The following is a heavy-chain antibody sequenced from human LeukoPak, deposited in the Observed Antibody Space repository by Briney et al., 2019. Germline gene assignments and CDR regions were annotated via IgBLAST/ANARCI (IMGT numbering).Heavy chain of an antibody. V-gene: IGHV1-2*02. Sequence: ASVKVSCMASGYTFTAYYMHWVRQAPGQGLEWMGWINPNTGGTNYAQKFQGRVTMTRDTSISTAYMELSRLRSDDTAVYYCARVPNTKAFDYWGQGTLVTVSS. CDR2: INPNTGGT. D-gene: IGHD1-1*01. CDR1: GYTFTAYY. CDR3: ARVPNTKAFDY. J-gene: IGHJ4*02.